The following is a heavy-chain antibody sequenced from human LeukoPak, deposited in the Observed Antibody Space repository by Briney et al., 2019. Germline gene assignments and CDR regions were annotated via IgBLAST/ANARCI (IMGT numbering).Heavy chain of an antibody. CDR1: GGSISSGGYY. CDR2: IYYSGST. V-gene: IGHV4-31*03. J-gene: IGHJ4*02. D-gene: IGHD6-19*01. CDR3: ARGRDGWLVRNPYFDY. Sequence: PSQTLSLTCTVSGGSISSGGYYWSWIRQHPGKGLEWIGYIYYSGSTYYNPSLKSRVTISVDTSKNQFSLKLSSVTAADTAVYYCARGRDGWLVRNPYFDYWGQGTLVTVSS.